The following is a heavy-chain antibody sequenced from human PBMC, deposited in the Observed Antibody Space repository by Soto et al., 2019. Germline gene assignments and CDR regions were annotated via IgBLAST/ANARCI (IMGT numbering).Heavy chain of an antibody. V-gene: IGHV3-64D*06. D-gene: IGHD3-22*01. CDR3: VKGEYYYDSSGYYPFDY. J-gene: IGHJ4*02. CDR1: GFTFSIYA. Sequence: GGSLRLSCSASGFTFSIYAMHWVRQAPGKGLEYVSSISINGGSTHYADSVKGRFTISRDNSKNTQYLQMSSLRADDTALYYFVKGEYYYDSSGYYPFDYWGKGTLVTVSS. CDR2: ISINGGST.